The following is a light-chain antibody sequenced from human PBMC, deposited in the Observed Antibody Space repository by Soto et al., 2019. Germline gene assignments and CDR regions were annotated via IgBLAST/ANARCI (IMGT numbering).Light chain of an antibody. CDR1: QSVLYSSINNNY. J-gene: IGKJ2*01. CDR3: QQYYSTPYT. V-gene: IGKV4-1*01. CDR2: WAS. Sequence: DIVMTQSPDSLAVSLGERATINCKSSQSVLYSSINNNYLAWYQQKPGQPPKLLIYWASTRESGVPDRFSGSGSGTDFTLTISSLQAEDVAVYYCQQYYSTPYTFGQGTKVDIK.